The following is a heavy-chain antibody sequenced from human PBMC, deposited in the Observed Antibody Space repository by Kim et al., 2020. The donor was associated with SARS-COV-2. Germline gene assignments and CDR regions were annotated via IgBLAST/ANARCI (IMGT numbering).Heavy chain of an antibody. CDR3: AKEMGGQYCGGGACPGHYFDY. V-gene: IGHV3-23*01. J-gene: IGHJ4*02. CDR1: GFTFNNYA. D-gene: IGHD2-21*01. CDR2: ISGSDGTI. Sequence: GGSLRLSCAASGFTFNNYAMNWVRQAPGKGLEWVSGISGSDGTIYYTDSVKGRFTISRDNSKRTLYLQMNSLTAEDTATYYCAKEMGGQYCGGGACPGHYFDYWGQGTLITVSS.